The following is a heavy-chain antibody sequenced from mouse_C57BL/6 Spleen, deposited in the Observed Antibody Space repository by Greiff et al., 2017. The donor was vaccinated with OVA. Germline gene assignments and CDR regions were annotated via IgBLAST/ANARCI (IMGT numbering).Heavy chain of an antibody. J-gene: IGHJ4*01. V-gene: IGHV1-52*01. CDR1: GYTFTSYW. CDR2: IDPSDSET. Sequence: QVHVKQPGAELVRPGSSVKLSCKASGYTFTSYWMHWVKQRPIQGLEWIGNIDPSDSETHYNQKFKDKATLTVDKSSSTAYMQLSSLTSEDSAVYYCAADYYAMDYWGQGTSVTVSS. CDR3: AADYYAMDY.